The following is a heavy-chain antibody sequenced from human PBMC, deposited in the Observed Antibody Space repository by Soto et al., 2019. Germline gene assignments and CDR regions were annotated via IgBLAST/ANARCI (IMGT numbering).Heavy chain of an antibody. J-gene: IGHJ4*02. Sequence: ASVKVSCKGCAFPFTSSSVQRVRQARGQRLEWIGWITVGTGNTNYAQKFQERVTITRDMSTSTAYIELSNLGSESTSGYYSAACESPGYYAGWAQGT. CDR3: AACESPGYYAG. V-gene: IGHV1-58*01. CDR2: ITVGTGNT. CDR1: AFPFTSSS. D-gene: IGHD3-22*01.